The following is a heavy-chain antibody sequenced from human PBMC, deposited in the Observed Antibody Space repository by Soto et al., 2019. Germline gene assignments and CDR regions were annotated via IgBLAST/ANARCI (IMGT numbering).Heavy chain of an antibody. CDR1: GFSLTTSGVG. Sequence: QITLKESGPTLVKPTQTLTLTCTFSGFSLTTSGVGVGWIRQPPGKALEWLALIYWDDDKRYSPSLKSRPPTPXDXXKNPVVLTMTNMDPADTATYFCAHRTTTVTWWFDPWGQGTLVTVSS. J-gene: IGHJ5*02. D-gene: IGHD4-17*01. CDR2: IYWDDDK. V-gene: IGHV2-5*02. CDR3: AHRTTTVTWWFDP.